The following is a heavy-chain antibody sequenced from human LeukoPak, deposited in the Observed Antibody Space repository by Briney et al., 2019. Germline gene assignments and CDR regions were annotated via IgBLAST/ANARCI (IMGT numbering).Heavy chain of an antibody. V-gene: IGHV4-39*02. J-gene: IGHJ3*02. CDR1: GGSISSSSYY. Sequence: SETLSLTCTVSGGSISSSSYYWGWIRQPPGKGLEWIGEINHSGSTNYNPSLKSRVTISVDTSKNQFSLKLSSVTAADTAVYYCAREGSKGAFDIWGQGTMVTVSS. D-gene: IGHD6-13*01. CDR3: AREGSKGAFDI. CDR2: INHSGST.